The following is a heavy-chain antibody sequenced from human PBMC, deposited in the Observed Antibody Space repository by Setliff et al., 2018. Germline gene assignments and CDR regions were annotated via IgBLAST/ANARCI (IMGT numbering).Heavy chain of an antibody. Sequence: GESLKLSCKGSGYSFSSYWIGWVRQMPGKGLEWMGIIFPGDSDTRYSPSFQGQVTISADKSISTAYLQWSSLKASGTAMYYCASTLYYYDSSGYGAFDIWGQGTMGTVSS. CDR1: GYSFSSYW. D-gene: IGHD3-22*01. J-gene: IGHJ3*02. V-gene: IGHV5-51*01. CDR2: IFPGDSDT. CDR3: ASTLYYYDSSGYGAFDI.